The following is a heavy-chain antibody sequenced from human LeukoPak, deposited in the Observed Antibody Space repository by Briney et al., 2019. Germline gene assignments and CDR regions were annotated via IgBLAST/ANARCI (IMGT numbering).Heavy chain of an antibody. CDR2: IYPGDSDT. V-gene: IGHV5-51*01. Sequence: GESLKISCKGSGYSFTSYWIGWVRQMPGKGLEWMGIIYPGDSDTRYSPCFQGQVTISADKSISTAYLKWSSLKASDTAMYYCARHSGWQDYYYYYGMDVWGQGTTVTVSS. D-gene: IGHD6-19*01. J-gene: IGHJ6*02. CDR3: ARHSGWQDYYYYYGMDV. CDR1: GYSFTSYW.